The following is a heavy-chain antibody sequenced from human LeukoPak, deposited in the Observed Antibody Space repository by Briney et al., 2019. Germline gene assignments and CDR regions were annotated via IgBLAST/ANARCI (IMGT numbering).Heavy chain of an antibody. D-gene: IGHD1-7*01. CDR1: GGSISSYY. J-gene: IGHJ4*02. V-gene: IGHV4-59*01. Sequence: KPSETLSLTCTVPGGSISSYYWSWIRQPPGEGLEWIGYIYYSGSTNYNPSLKSRVTISVDTSKNQFSLKLSSVTAADTAVYYCARVRITGTTTAFDYWGQGTLVTVSS. CDR2: IYYSGST. CDR3: ARVRITGTTTAFDY.